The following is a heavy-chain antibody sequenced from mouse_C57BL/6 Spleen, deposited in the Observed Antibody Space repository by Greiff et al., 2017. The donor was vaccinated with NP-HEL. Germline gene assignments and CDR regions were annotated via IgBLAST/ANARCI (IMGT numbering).Heavy chain of an antibody. J-gene: IGHJ2*01. Sequence: EVKVEESGGGLVKPGGSLKLSCAASGFTFSDYGMHWVRQAPEKGLEWVAYISSGSSTIYYADTVKGRFTISRDNAKNTLFLQMTSLRSEDTAMYYCARGDYYGSLYFDYWGQGTTLTVSS. CDR3: ARGDYYGSLYFDY. D-gene: IGHD1-1*01. V-gene: IGHV5-17*01. CDR1: GFTFSDYG. CDR2: ISSGSSTI.